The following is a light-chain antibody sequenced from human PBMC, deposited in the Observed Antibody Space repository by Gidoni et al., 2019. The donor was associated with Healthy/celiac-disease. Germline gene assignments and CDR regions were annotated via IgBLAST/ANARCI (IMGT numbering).Light chain of an antibody. CDR1: QGISSW. Sequence: DIQMTQSPSSVSASVGDRVTITCRASQGISSWLAWCQQKPGKAPKLLIYSASSLQSGVPSRFSGSGSGTDFTLTISSLQPEDFATYYCQQANSFPPKFGPGTKVDIK. J-gene: IGKJ3*01. CDR2: SAS. V-gene: IGKV1-12*01. CDR3: QQANSFPPK.